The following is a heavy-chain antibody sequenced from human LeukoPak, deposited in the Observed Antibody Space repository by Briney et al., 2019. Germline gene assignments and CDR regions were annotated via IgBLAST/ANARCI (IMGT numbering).Heavy chain of an antibody. D-gene: IGHD2-21*02. CDR2: IYYSGSN. Sequence: SETLSLTCTVPGDSISPYYWSWIRQPPGKGLELIGYIYYSGSNNYNPSLKSRVTISVDTSKNQFSLRLSSVTAADTAVYYCARGGGYYKNFDYWGRGTLVTVSS. CDR1: GDSISPYY. CDR3: ARGGGYYKNFDY. J-gene: IGHJ4*02. V-gene: IGHV4-59*01.